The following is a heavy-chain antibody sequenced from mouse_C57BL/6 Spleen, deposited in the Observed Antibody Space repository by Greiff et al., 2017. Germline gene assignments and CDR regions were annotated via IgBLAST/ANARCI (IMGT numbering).Heavy chain of an antibody. Sequence: EVKLMESEGGLVQPGSSMKLSCTASGFTFSDYYMAWVRQVPEKGLEWVANINYDGSSTYYLDSLKSRFIISRDKAKNILYLQMSSLKSEDTATYYCAREGDYTYFDYWGQGTTLTVSS. J-gene: IGHJ2*01. CDR1: GFTFSDYY. CDR3: AREGDYTYFDY. CDR2: INYDGSST. D-gene: IGHD2-12*01. V-gene: IGHV5-16*01.